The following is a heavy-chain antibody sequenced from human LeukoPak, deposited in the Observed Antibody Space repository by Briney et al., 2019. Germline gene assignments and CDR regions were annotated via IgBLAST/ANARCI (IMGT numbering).Heavy chain of an antibody. CDR1: GYTFTGYY. J-gene: IGHJ6*02. Sequence: ASVKVSCKASGYTFTGYYMHWVRQAPGQGLEWMGWINPNSGGTNYAQKFQGRVTMTRDTSISTAYMELSRLRSDDTAVYYCASWNDAYAYYYYGMDVWGQGTTVTVSS. D-gene: IGHD1-1*01. CDR2: INPNSGGT. CDR3: ASWNDAYAYYYYGMDV. V-gene: IGHV1-2*02.